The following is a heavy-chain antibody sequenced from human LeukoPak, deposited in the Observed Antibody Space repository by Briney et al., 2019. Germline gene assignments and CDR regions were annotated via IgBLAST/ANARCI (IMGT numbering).Heavy chain of an antibody. V-gene: IGHV3-23*01. D-gene: IGHD1-26*01. CDR1: GFTFSSYA. CDR2: ISGSGGST. CDR3: AKGYPYSGSYPNYFDY. J-gene: IGHJ4*02. Sequence: TGGSLRLSCAASGFTFSSYAMSWVRQAPGKGLEWVSAISGSGGSTYYADSVKGRFAISRDNSKNTLYLQMNSLRAEDTAVYYCAKGYPYSGSYPNYFDYWGQGTLVTVSS.